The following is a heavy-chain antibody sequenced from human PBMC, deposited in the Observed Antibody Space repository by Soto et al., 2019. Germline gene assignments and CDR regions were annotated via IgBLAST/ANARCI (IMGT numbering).Heavy chain of an antibody. CDR2: ISKSGGTT. Sequence: GGSLRLSCAPSGFTFSDYYMSWIRQAPGKGPEWVSYISKSGGTTQYADSVKGRFTISRDNAKKSLFLQMNSLRAEDTAVYYCARLRLTGYFDYWGQGTLVTVSS. V-gene: IGHV3-11*01. CDR1: GFTFSDYY. J-gene: IGHJ4*02. CDR3: ARLRLTGYFDY.